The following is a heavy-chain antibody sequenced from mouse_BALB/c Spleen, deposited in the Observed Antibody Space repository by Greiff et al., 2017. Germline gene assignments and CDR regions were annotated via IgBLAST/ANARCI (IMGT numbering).Heavy chain of an antibody. CDR3: VRDNGYVSFDY. CDR1: GFTFNTNA. CDR2: IRSKSNNYAT. V-gene: IGHV10S3*01. Sequence: EVQLVETGGGLVQPKGSLKLSCAASGFTFNTNAMNWVRQAPGKGLEWVARIRSKSNNYATYYADSVKDRFTISRDDSQSMLYLQMNNLKTEDTAMYYCVRDNGYVSFDYWGQGTTLTVSS. D-gene: IGHD1-2*01. J-gene: IGHJ2*01.